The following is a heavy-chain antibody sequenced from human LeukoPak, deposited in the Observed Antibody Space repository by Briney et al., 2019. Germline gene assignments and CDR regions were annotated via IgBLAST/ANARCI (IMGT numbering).Heavy chain of an antibody. D-gene: IGHD3-10*01. CDR3: AAPRTISGRGEFDY. CDR1: GYTFTSYG. V-gene: IGHV1-18*01. CDR2: ISAYNGNT. Sequence: ASVKVSCKASGYTFTSYGISWVRQAPGQGLEWMGWISAYNGNTNYAQKLQGRVTITADESTSTAYMELSSLRSEDTAVYYCAAPRTISGRGEFDYWGQGTLVTVSS. J-gene: IGHJ4*02.